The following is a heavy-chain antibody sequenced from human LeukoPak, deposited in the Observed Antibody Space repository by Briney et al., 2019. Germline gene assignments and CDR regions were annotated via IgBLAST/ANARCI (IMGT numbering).Heavy chain of an antibody. V-gene: IGHV3-30*04. CDR2: ISYDGSNK. CDR3: ARRYCSSTSCYGVFDY. J-gene: IGHJ4*02. Sequence: GGSLRLSCAASGFTFSSYAMHWVRQAPGKGLEWVAVISYDGSNKYYADSVKGRFTISRDNSKNTLYLQMNSLRAEDTAVYYCARRYCSSTSCYGVFDYWGQGTLVTVSS. D-gene: IGHD2-2*01. CDR1: GFTFSSYA.